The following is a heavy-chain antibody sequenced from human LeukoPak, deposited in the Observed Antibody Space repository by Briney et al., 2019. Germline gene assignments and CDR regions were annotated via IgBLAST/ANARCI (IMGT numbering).Heavy chain of an antibody. CDR2: INAGNGNT. Sequence: ASVKVSCKASGYTFTSYAMHWVRQAPGQRLEWMGWINAGNGNTKYSQKFQGRVTITRDTSASTAYMELSSLRSEDTAVYYCAREGDYCSSTSCYGNWFDPWGQGTLVTVSS. J-gene: IGHJ5*02. CDR3: AREGDYCSSTSCYGNWFDP. V-gene: IGHV1-3*01. CDR1: GYTFTSYA. D-gene: IGHD2-2*01.